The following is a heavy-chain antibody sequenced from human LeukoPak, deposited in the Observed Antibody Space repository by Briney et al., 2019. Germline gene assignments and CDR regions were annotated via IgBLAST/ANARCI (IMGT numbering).Heavy chain of an antibody. CDR1: GFTFSSYW. V-gene: IGHV3-74*01. J-gene: IGHJ4*02. CDR3: AKQYVLLWFGEFDY. Sequence: GGSLRLSCAASGFTFSSYWMHWVRQAPGKGLVWVSRINSDGSSTSYADSVKGRFTISRDNAKNTLYLQMNSLRAEDTAVYYCAKQYVLLWFGEFDYWGQGTLVTVSS. D-gene: IGHD3-10*01. CDR2: INSDGSST.